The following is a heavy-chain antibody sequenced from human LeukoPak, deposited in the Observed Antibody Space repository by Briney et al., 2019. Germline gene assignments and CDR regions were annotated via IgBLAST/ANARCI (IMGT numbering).Heavy chain of an antibody. Sequence: GASVKVSCKVSGYTLIELSMHWVRQAPGKGLEWMGGFDPEDGKTIYAQKFQGRVTMTRDTSISTAYMELSRLRSDDTAVYYCARESYYYDSSGYGNDYWGQGTLVTVSS. J-gene: IGHJ4*02. V-gene: IGHV1-24*01. D-gene: IGHD3-22*01. CDR2: FDPEDGKT. CDR3: ARESYYYDSSGYGNDY. CDR1: GYTLIELS.